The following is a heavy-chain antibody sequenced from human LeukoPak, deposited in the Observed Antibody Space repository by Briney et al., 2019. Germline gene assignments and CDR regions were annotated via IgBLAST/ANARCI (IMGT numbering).Heavy chain of an antibody. CDR2: SSTSNGAT. Sequence: ASVKVSCKASGYTFTSHPISWARQAPGQGLEWVGWSSTSNGATNYAQKLQGRVTMTTDTSTTTAYLEVRTLTSDDTAVYYCARDPGAAVFDYWGQGTLVIVSS. V-gene: IGHV1-18*01. D-gene: IGHD2-15*01. CDR1: GYTFTSHP. CDR3: ARDPGAAVFDY. J-gene: IGHJ4*02.